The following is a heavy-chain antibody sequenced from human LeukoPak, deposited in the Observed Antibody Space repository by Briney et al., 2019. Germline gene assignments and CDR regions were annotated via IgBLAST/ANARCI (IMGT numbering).Heavy chain of an antibody. J-gene: IGHJ4*02. V-gene: IGHV5-51*01. CDR3: ARCISSGYYYSDY. D-gene: IGHD3-22*01. CDR1: GYSFTSYW. Sequence: GESLKISCKGSGYSFTSYWIGWVRQMPGKGLEWMGIIYPDDSHTIYSPSFQGQVTISVGKSISAAYLQWSSLKAPDTAMYYCARCISSGYYYSDYWGQGTLVTVSS. CDR2: IYPDDSHT.